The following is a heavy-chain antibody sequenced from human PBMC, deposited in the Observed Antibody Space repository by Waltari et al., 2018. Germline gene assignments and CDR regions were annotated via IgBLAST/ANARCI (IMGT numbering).Heavy chain of an antibody. D-gene: IGHD1-26*01. V-gene: IGHV1-2*02. Sequence: QVQLVQSGAEVKKPGASVKVSCKPSGYTFTAYWIHWMRRAPGQGLGWVGGINPNSGDTNTEQKFQGRVTMTRDKSISTVYMELNWLTSDDTAVYYCARGPNTGNFDYWGQGTLITVSS. CDR2: INPNSGDT. CDR1: GYTFTAYW. J-gene: IGHJ4*02. CDR3: ARGPNTGNFDY.